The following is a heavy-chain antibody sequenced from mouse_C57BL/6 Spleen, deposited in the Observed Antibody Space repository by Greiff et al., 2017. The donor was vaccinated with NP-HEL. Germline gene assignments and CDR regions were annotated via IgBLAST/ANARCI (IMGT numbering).Heavy chain of an antibody. CDR1: GYTFTSYW. J-gene: IGHJ1*03. Sequence: VQLQQPGAELVKPGASVKLSCKASGYTFTSYWMQWVKQRPGQGLEWIGEIDPSDSYTNYNQKFKGKATLTVDTSSSTAYMQLSSLTSEDSAVYYCARRYYGNSWYFDVWGTGTTVTVSS. V-gene: IGHV1-50*01. CDR2: IDPSDSYT. CDR3: ARRYYGNSWYFDV. D-gene: IGHD2-1*01.